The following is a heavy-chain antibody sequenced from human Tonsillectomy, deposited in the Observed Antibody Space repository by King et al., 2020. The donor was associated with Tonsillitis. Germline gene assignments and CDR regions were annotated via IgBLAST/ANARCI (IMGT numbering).Heavy chain of an antibody. Sequence: VQLVESGGGLVQPGGSLKLSCAASGLSLSDYWMNWVRQAPGKGLEWVAIIKQDGSEKLYVDSVKGRFTISRDNAENSLFLQMNSLRVDATAVYYCVGGRGWPPDYWGQGTLVAVSS. CDR1: GLSLSDYW. CDR3: VGGRGWPPDY. J-gene: IGHJ4*02. CDR2: IKQDGSEK. V-gene: IGHV3-7*03. D-gene: IGHD5-12*01.